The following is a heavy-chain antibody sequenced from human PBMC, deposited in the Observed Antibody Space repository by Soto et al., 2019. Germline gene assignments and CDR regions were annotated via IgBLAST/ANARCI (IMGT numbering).Heavy chain of an antibody. CDR1: GFTFSSYA. CDR3: AKDGYFDTYYFDH. J-gene: IGHJ4*02. CDR2: ISYDGRQK. V-gene: IGHV3-30*04. D-gene: IGHD3-9*01. Sequence: GGSLRLSCAASGFTFSSYAMHWVRQAPGKGLEWVAVISYDGRQKHYVDSVKGRFTISRDESDNTLYLQMNSLRPEDTAVYYCAKDGYFDTYYFDHWGQGTLVTVSS.